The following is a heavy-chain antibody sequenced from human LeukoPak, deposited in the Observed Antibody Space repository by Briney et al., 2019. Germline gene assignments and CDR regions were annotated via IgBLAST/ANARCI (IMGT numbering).Heavy chain of an antibody. CDR2: IYYSGST. J-gene: IGHJ4*02. CDR3: ARESGSSSQGYYFDY. Sequence: SETLSLTCTVSGGSISSYYWSWIRQPPGKGLEWIGYIYYSGSTNYIPSLKSRVTISVDTSKNQFSLKLSSVTAADTAVYYCARESGSSSQGYYFDYWGQGTLVTVSS. CDR1: GGSISSYY. D-gene: IGHD6-6*01. V-gene: IGHV4-59*01.